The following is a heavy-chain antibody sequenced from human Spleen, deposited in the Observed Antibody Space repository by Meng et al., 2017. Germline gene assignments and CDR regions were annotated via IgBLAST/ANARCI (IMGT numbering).Heavy chain of an antibody. D-gene: IGHD3-22*01. CDR3: ARDDSSGFGYFDY. V-gene: IGHV3-11*01. CDR1: GFTFSDYY. CDR2: ISSSGSAI. Sequence: GESLKISCAASGFTFSDYYMSWIRQAPGKGLEWVAYISSSGSAIYSADSVRGRFTISRDNAKNSLYVQMNGLRAEDTAVYYCARDDSSGFGYFDYWGQGILVTVSS. J-gene: IGHJ4*02.